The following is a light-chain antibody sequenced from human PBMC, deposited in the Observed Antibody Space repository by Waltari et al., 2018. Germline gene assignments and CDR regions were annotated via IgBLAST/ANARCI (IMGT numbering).Light chain of an antibody. CDR3: CSYAGSTSP. CDR2: EVT. Sequence: QSALTQPASVSGSPGQSITISCTGTSSDVGSYDLVSWYQQHPGKAPKLIIYEVTKRPSGVSNRFSGSKSGNTASLTSSGLQTDDEADYYCCSYAGSTSPLGGGTKLTVL. V-gene: IGLV2-23*02. J-gene: IGLJ2*01. CDR1: SSDVGSYDL.